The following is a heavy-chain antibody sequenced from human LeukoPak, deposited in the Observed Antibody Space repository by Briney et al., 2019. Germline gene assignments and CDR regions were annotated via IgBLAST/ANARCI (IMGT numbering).Heavy chain of an antibody. Sequence: ASVKVSCKVSGHTLTDLSTHWVRQTPGGGLEWMGGLDPEDGETIYAQKFQGRVTMTEDASTDTAYVELSSLRSEDTAVYYCATGGNYSLLDYWGQGTLVTVSS. CDR3: ATGGNYSLLDY. CDR2: LDPEDGET. V-gene: IGHV1-24*01. D-gene: IGHD1-7*01. CDR1: GHTLTDLS. J-gene: IGHJ4*02.